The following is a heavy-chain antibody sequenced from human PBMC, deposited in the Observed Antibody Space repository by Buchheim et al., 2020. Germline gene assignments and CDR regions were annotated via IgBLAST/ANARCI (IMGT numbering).Heavy chain of an antibody. CDR2: IKSKTDGGTT. V-gene: IGHV3-15*01. D-gene: IGHD2-2*01. J-gene: IGHJ4*02. Sequence: EVQLVESGGGLVKPGGSLRLSCAASGFTFSNAWMSWVRQAPGKGLEWVGRIKSKTDGGTTDYAAPVKGRFTISRDDSKNTQYLQMNSLKTEDTAVYYCTTDPDIVVVPAARRFDYWGQGTL. CDR1: GFTFSNAW. CDR3: TTDPDIVVVPAARRFDY.